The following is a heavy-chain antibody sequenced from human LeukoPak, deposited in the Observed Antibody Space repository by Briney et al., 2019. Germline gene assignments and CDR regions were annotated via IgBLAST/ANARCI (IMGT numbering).Heavy chain of an antibody. CDR1: GFTFGDYA. Sequence: PGGSLRLSCTASGFTFGDYAMSWVRQAPGKGLEWVGFIRSKAYGGTTEYAASVKGRFTISRDDSKSIAYLQMNSLKTEDTAVYYCTRDSVAPDCSGGSCPDAFDIWGQGTMVTVSS. V-gene: IGHV3-49*04. CDR2: IRSKAYGGTT. CDR3: TRDSVAPDCSGGSCPDAFDI. J-gene: IGHJ3*02. D-gene: IGHD2-15*01.